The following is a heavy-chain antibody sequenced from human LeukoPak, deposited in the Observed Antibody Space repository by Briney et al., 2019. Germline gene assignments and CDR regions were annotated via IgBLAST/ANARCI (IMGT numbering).Heavy chain of an antibody. V-gene: IGHV3-23*01. Sequence: GGSLRLSCAASGFTFSSYAMSWVRQAPGKGLEWVSAISGSGGSTYYADSVKGRFTISRDNSKNTLYLQMNSLRAEDTALYYCAREYTAMVTAYFDYWGQGTLVTVSS. D-gene: IGHD5-18*01. J-gene: IGHJ4*02. CDR1: GFTFSSYA. CDR3: AREYTAMVTAYFDY. CDR2: ISGSGGST.